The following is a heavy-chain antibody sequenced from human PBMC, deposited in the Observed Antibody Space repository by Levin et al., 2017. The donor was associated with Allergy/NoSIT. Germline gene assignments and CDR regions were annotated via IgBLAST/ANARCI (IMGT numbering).Heavy chain of an antibody. V-gene: IGHV4-59*01. J-gene: IGHJ4*02. CDR3: ARVGAAAGYYCDY. CDR2: IYYSGST. CDR1: GGSISSYY. Sequence: PSETLSLTCTVSGGSISSYYWSWIRQPPGKGLEWIGYIYYSGSTNYNPSLKSRVTISVDTSRNQFSLKLSSVTAADTAVYYCARVGAAAGYYCDYWGQGTLVTVSS. D-gene: IGHD6-13*01.